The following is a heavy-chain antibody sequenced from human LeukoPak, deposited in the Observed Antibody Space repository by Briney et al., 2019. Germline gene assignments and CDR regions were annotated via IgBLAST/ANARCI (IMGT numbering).Heavy chain of an antibody. CDR2: ISTLYGNK. D-gene: IGHD2-8*02. CDR3: ARARSRASTWYWDH. V-gene: IGHV1-18*01. CDR1: GYTFTSYG. J-gene: IGHJ4*02. Sequence: ASVKVSCEASGYTFTSYGISWVRQAPGQGPEWMGWISTLYGNKNFAQKFQGRVTMTSDTSTSTAYLELASLTSDDSAIYYCARARSRASTWYWDHWGQGTLVTVSS.